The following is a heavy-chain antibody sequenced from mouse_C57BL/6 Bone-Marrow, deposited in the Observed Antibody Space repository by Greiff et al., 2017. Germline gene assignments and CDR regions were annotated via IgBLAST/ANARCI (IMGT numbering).Heavy chain of an antibody. CDR2: IDPESGDT. J-gene: IGHJ3*01. CDR3: TGYYSNYVFAY. D-gene: IGHD2-5*01. CDR1: GFNIKDDY. Sequence: VQLQQSGAELVRPGASVKLSCTASGFNIKDDYMHWVKQRPEQGLEWIGWIDPESGDTEYASKFQGKATITADTSSNPAYLQLSSLTSEDTAVYYCTGYYSNYVFAYWGQGTLVTVSA. V-gene: IGHV14-4*01.